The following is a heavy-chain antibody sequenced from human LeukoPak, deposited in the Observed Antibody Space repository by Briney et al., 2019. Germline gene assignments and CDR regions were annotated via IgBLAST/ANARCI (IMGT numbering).Heavy chain of an antibody. CDR3: ARSDGSGSYYGWFDP. D-gene: IGHD3-10*01. CDR1: GGSISSYY. CDR2: TYYSGST. Sequence: SETLSLTCTVSGGSISSYYWSWIRQPPGKGLEWIGYTYYSGSTNYNPSLKGRVTISVDTSKNQFSLKLSSVTAADTAVYYCARSDGSGSYYGWFDPWGQGTLVTVSS. V-gene: IGHV4-59*08. J-gene: IGHJ5*02.